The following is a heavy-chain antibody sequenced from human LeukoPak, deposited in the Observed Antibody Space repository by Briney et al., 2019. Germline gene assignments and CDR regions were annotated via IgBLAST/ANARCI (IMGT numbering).Heavy chain of an antibody. CDR2: ISSSSSTI. V-gene: IGHV3-48*04. J-gene: IGHJ4*02. Sequence: GGSLRLSCAASGFTFSCYSMNWVRQAPGKGLEWVSYISSSSSTIYYADSVKGRFTISRDNAKNSLYLQMNSLRAEDTAVYYCASVVAATPVDYWGQGTLVTVSS. D-gene: IGHD2-15*01. CDR1: GFTFSCYS. CDR3: ASVVAATPVDY.